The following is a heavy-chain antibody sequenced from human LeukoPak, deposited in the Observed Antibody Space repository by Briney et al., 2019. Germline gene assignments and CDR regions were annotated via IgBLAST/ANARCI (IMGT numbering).Heavy chain of an antibody. D-gene: IGHD1-26*01. CDR3: ATGAGGSYSTFDY. CDR1: GFTFSNYA. J-gene: IGHJ4*02. CDR2: ISGSGDST. Sequence: PGGSLRLSYAASGFTFSNYAMSWVRQAPGKGLEWVSAISGSGDSTYYADSVKGRFTISRDNSKNTLYLQMNSLRAEDTAVYYCATGAGGSYSTFDYWGQGTLVTVSS. V-gene: IGHV3-23*01.